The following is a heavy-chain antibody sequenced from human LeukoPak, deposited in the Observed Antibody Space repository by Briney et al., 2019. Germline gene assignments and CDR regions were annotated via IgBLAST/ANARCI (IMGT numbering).Heavy chain of an antibody. CDR3: ARHRAEKYGSGSYKLDP. CDR2: IYYSGST. CDR1: GGSISSSSYY. V-gene: IGHV4-39*07. D-gene: IGHD3-10*01. Sequence: KPSETLSLTCTVSGGSISSSSYYWGWIRQPPGKGLEWIGGIYYSGSTYYNPSLKSRVTISVDTSKNQFSLKLSSVTAADTAVYYCARHRAEKYGSGSYKLDPWGQGTLVTVSS. J-gene: IGHJ5*02.